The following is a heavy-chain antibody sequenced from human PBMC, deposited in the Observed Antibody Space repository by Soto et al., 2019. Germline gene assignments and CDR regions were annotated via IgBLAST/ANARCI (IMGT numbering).Heavy chain of an antibody. J-gene: IGHJ6*02. V-gene: IGHV3-30*18. CDR1: GFTFSSYG. CDR2: ISYDGSNK. D-gene: IGHD4-17*01. Sequence: GGSLRLSCAASGFTFSSYGMHWVRQAPGKGLEWVAVISYDGSNKYYADSVKGRFTISRDNSKNTLYLQMNSLRAEDTAVYYSAKENLYGDYAWAYYYYYYGMDVWGQGTTVTVSS. CDR3: AKENLYGDYAWAYYYYYYGMDV.